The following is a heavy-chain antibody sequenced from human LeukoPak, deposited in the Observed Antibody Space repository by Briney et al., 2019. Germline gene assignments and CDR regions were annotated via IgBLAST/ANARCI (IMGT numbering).Heavy chain of an antibody. CDR1: GFTFRGFE. Sequence: PGGSLRLSCAASGFTFRGFEMNWVRQAPGKGLQSVSYISPSGTTIYYADSVKGRFTISRDNAKNSLYLQMNSLRAEDTAVYYCAELGITMIGGVWGKGTTVTISS. CDR2: ISPSGTTI. CDR3: AELGITMIGGV. J-gene: IGHJ6*04. D-gene: IGHD3-10*02. V-gene: IGHV3-48*03.